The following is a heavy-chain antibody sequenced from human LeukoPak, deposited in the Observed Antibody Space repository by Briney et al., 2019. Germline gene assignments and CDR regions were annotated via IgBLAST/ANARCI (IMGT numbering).Heavy chain of an antibody. V-gene: IGHV3-23*01. J-gene: IGHJ4*02. D-gene: IGHD2-2*01. CDR2: ISGSGDKT. CDR3: AKDGTLNLGYCSSTSCPSADY. Sequence: GGSLRLSCAASGFIFSSYVMTWVRQAPGKGLEWVSGISGSGDKTYYANSVTGRFTISRDNSKDTLYLQMNSLRADDTAVYYCAKDGTLNLGYCSSTSCPSADYWGQGTLVTVSS. CDR1: GFIFSSYV.